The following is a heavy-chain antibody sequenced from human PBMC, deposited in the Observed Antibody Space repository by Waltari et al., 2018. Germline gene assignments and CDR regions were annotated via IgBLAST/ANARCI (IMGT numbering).Heavy chain of an antibody. V-gene: IGHV4-59*12. CDR1: GGSISSYY. Sequence: QVQLQESGPGLVKPSETLSLTCTVSGGSISSYYWSWIRQPPGKGLEWIGYIYYSGSTNYNPSLKSRVTISVDTSKNQFSLKLSSVTAADTAVYYCARDRGLRRLSTFEIWGQGTMVTVSS. D-gene: IGHD5-12*01. CDR2: IYYSGST. CDR3: ARDRGLRRLSTFEI. J-gene: IGHJ3*02.